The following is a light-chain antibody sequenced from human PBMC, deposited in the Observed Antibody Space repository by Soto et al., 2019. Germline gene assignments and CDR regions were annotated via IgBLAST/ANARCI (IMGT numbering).Light chain of an antibody. V-gene: IGKV1-5*03. J-gene: IGKJ1*01. CDR3: QHYNSYSEA. Sequence: DIQRTQSPSTLSGSVGYRVTITCRASQTISSWLAWYQQKPGKAPKLLIYKASTLKSGVPSRFSGSGSGTEFTLTISSLQPDDFATYYCQHYNSYSEAFGQGTKLAI. CDR1: QTISSW. CDR2: KAS.